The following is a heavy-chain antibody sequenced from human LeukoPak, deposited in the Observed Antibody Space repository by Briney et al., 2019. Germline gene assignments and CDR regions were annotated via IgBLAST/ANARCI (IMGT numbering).Heavy chain of an antibody. Sequence: PGGSLRLSCAASGFTFSSYSMNWVRQAPGKGLEWVSSISSSSSYIYYADSVKGRFTISRDNAKNSLYLQMNSLRAEDTAVYYCARVPFWSDYYFDYWGQGTLVTVSS. CDR1: GFTFSSYS. CDR3: ARVPFWSDYYFDY. CDR2: ISSSSSYI. D-gene: IGHD3-3*01. V-gene: IGHV3-21*01. J-gene: IGHJ4*02.